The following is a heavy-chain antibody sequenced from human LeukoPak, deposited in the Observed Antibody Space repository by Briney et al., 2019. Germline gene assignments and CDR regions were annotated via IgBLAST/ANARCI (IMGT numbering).Heavy chain of an antibody. Sequence: SETLSLTCTVSGGSISSSSYRWGWIRQPPGKGLEWIGSIFYNGNNYYNPSLESRVTISSDPSRNQFFLKLSSVTAADTAVYYCVRPTSPTIIAAAYYFDYWGQGVLVTVST. J-gene: IGHJ4*02. V-gene: IGHV4-39*01. CDR2: IFYNGNN. CDR1: GGSISSSSYR. CDR3: VRPTSPTIIAAAYYFDY. D-gene: IGHD3-22*01.